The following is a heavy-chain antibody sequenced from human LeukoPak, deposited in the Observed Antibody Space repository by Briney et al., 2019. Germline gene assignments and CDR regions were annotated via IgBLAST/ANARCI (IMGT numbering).Heavy chain of an antibody. J-gene: IGHJ4*02. V-gene: IGHV3-30*04. CDR2: ISYDGSNK. D-gene: IGHD5/OR15-5a*01. CDR1: GFTFSSYA. CDR3: ARSTGHYFDY. Sequence: PGGSLRLSCAASGFTFSSYAMHWVRQAPGKGLEWVAVISYDGSNKYYVDSVKGRFTISRDNSKNTLYLQMNSLRAEDTAVYYCARSTGHYFDYWGQGTLVTVSS.